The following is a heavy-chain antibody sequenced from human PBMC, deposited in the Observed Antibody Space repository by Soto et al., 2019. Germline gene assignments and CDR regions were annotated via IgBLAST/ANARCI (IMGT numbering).Heavy chain of an antibody. D-gene: IGHD3-22*01. CDR2: VSSSGGST. Sequence: GGSLRLSCAASGFTFSSYAMSWVRQAPGKGLEWVSAVSSSGGSTYYADSVKGRFTISRDNSKNTLYLQMNSLRVEDTAVYYCAKNYYDSSGYPYFDYWGQGTLVTVSS. CDR3: AKNYYDSSGYPYFDY. CDR1: GFTFSSYA. V-gene: IGHV3-23*01. J-gene: IGHJ4*02.